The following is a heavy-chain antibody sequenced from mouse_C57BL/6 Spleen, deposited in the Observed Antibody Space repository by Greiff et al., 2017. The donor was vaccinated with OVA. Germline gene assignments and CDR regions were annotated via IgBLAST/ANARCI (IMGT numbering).Heavy chain of an antibody. Sequence: VMLVESGPGLVQPSQSLSITCTVSGFSLTSYGVHWVRQSPGKGLEWLGVIWSGGSTDYNAAFISRLSISKDNSKSQVFFKMNSLQADDTAIYYCARGNYGSSSWFAYWGQGTLVTVSA. CDR1: GFSLTSYG. J-gene: IGHJ3*01. CDR2: IWSGGST. V-gene: IGHV2-2*01. CDR3: ARGNYGSSSWFAY. D-gene: IGHD1-1*01.